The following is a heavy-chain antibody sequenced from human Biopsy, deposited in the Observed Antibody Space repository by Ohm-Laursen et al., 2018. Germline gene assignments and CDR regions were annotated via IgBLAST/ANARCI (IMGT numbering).Heavy chain of an antibody. CDR3: ARDSRRTAREGGMDV. J-gene: IGHJ6*02. D-gene: IGHD6-6*01. Sequence: SLRLSCAASGFTFSDYYMNWIRQAPGKGLEWVSFITNTGRTVYADSVKGRFTVARDNAKNSLYLQLNSLRAEDTAVYYCARDSRRTAREGGMDVWGQGTTVTVSS. CDR1: GFTFSDYY. V-gene: IGHV3-11*04. CDR2: ITNTGRTV.